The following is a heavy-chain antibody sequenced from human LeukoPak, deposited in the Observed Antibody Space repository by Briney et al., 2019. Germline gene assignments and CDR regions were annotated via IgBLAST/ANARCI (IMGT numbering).Heavy chain of an antibody. D-gene: IGHD6-19*01. V-gene: IGHV5-51*01. CDR2: IYPGGSDL. CDR3: ARHVVNLAVPGAPSWIDP. Sequence: GESLKISCKASGYSFTNYWIVWVRQRPRKGLEYMGFIYPGGSDLRYSPSFQGQVTISVDKSITTAYLQWSSLKASDTAMYYCARHVVNLAVPGAPSWIDPWGQGTQVTVSS. CDR1: GYSFTNYW. J-gene: IGHJ5*02.